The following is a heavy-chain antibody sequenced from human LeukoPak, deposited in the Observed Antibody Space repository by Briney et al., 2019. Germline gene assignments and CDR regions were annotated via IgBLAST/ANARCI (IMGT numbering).Heavy chain of an antibody. V-gene: IGHV1-69*13. Sequence: SVKVSCKASGGTFSSYAISWVRQAPGQGLEWMGGIIPIFGTANYAQKFQGRVTITADESTSTAYMELSSLRSEDTAVYYCASTTTIAVVGNFDYWGQGTLVTVSS. CDR1: GGTFSSYA. CDR2: IIPIFGTA. CDR3: ASTTTIAVVGNFDY. J-gene: IGHJ4*02. D-gene: IGHD6-19*01.